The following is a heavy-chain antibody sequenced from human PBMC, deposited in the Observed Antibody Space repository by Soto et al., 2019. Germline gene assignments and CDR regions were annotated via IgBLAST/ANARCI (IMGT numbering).Heavy chain of an antibody. CDR1: GFTFDDYA. CDR2: ISWNSGVI. J-gene: IGHJ4*02. Sequence: EVQLVESGGGLVQPGRSLRLSCAASGFTFDDYAMYWVRQAPGKGLEWVSGISWNSGVIGYADSVKGRFTISRDNAKNSLYLQMNSLRAEDTALYYCAKGAYGSGSSYFDYWGQETLVTVSS. CDR3: AKGAYGSGSSYFDY. D-gene: IGHD3-10*01. V-gene: IGHV3-9*01.